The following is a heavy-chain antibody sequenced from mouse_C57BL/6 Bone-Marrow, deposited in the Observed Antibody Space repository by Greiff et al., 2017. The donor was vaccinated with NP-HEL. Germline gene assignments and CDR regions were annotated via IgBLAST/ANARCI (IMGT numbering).Heavy chain of an antibody. J-gene: IGHJ3*01. Sequence: VQLQQSGPVLVKPGASVKMSCKASGYTFTDYYMNWVKQSHGKSLEWIGVINPYNGGTSYNQKFKGKATLTVDKSSSTAYMELNSLTSEDSAVYYCARCYYYGSSPFAYWGQGTLVTVSA. CDR2: INPYNGGT. CDR1: GYTFTDYY. V-gene: IGHV1-19*01. D-gene: IGHD1-1*01. CDR3: ARCYYYGSSPFAY.